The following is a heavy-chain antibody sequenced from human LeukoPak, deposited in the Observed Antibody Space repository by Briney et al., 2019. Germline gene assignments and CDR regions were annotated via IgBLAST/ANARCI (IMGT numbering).Heavy chain of an antibody. V-gene: IGHV3-21*05. J-gene: IGHJ4*02. CDR1: GFIFRTYA. D-gene: IGHD6-13*01. CDR2: ISGSTTYT. CDR3: ARGLPAGYSTPGY. Sequence: GGSLRLSCGTSGFIFRTYAMIWIRQAPGKGLQWVSYISGSTTYTYYADSVRGRFTISRDNAKNSLYLQMNSLRAEDTAVYYCARGLPAGYSTPGYWGQGTLVTVSS.